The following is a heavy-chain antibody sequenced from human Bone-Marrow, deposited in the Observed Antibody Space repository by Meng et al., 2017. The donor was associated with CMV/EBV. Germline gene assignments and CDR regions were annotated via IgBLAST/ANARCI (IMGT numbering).Heavy chain of an antibody. CDR1: GGSISSYY. Sequence: SETLSLTCTVSGGSISSYYWSWIRQPPGKGLEWIGYIYYSGSTNYNPSLKSRVTISVDTSKNQFSLKLSSVTAADTAVYYCARGHTIFGVLKFDYWGQGTLVTVSS. V-gene: IGHV4-59*12. CDR2: IYYSGST. J-gene: IGHJ4*02. CDR3: ARGHTIFGVLKFDY. D-gene: IGHD3-3*01.